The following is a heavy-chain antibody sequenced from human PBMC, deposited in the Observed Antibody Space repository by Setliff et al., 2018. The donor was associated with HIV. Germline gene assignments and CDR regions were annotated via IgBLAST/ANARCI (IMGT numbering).Heavy chain of an antibody. Sequence: SETLSLTCTVSGGSIDHYYWSWIRQPAGKGLEWIGRLYSRGSTTYNPSLRSRATTSADTSKNLFSLKLRSVTAADTAVYYCAKSPVGANGWFDSWGQGVLVTVSS. CDR2: LYSRGST. CDR3: AKSPVGANGWFDS. D-gene: IGHD1-26*01. CDR1: GGSIDHYY. J-gene: IGHJ5*01. V-gene: IGHV4-4*07.